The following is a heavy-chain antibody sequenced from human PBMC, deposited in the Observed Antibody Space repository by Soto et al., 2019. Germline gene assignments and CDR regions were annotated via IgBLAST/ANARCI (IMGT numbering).Heavy chain of an antibody. V-gene: IGHV3-53*01. CDR3: ATWHEREHAYDV. CDR2: LYDVDGS. Sequence: GGSLRLSCAAFGLTISGKKYVAWVRQAPGKGLEWVSGLYDVDGSFYADSVRGRFTTSSDSSKTTVYLQMNDLRPDDTAVYYCATWHEREHAYDVWGQGTTVTVS. J-gene: IGHJ3*01. D-gene: IGHD1-1*01. CDR1: GLTISGKKY.